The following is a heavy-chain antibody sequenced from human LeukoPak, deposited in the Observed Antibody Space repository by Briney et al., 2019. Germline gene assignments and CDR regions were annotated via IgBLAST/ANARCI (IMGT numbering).Heavy chain of an antibody. J-gene: IGHJ4*02. Sequence: PGGSLRLSCAASGFTFSSYVMSWVRQAPGRGLEWVSVISVNGGTTYYADSVKGRFTISRDNSKNTLYLQMDSLRAEDTAVYYCAKRKYCTPSRCSSFDYWGQGTLVTVSS. CDR1: GFTFSSYV. D-gene: IGHD2-8*01. V-gene: IGHV3-23*01. CDR2: ISVNGGTT. CDR3: AKRKYCTPSRCSSFDY.